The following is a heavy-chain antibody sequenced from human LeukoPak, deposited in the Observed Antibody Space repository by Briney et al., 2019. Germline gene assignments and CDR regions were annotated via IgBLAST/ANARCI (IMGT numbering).Heavy chain of an antibody. Sequence: AGGSLRLSCAASGFTFSSYAMHWVRQAPGKGLEWVAVISYDGSNKYHADSVKGRFTISRDNSKNTLYLQMNSLRAEDTAVYYCARVGSYFDYWGQGTLVTVSS. V-gene: IGHV3-30-3*01. CDR3: ARVGSYFDY. CDR2: ISYDGSNK. J-gene: IGHJ4*02. D-gene: IGHD1-26*01. CDR1: GFTFSSYA.